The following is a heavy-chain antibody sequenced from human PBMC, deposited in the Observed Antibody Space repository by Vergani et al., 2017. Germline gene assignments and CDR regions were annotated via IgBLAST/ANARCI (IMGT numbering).Heavy chain of an antibody. V-gene: IGHV1-2*06. CDR3: AREGIRGCSSTSCYTGGDYYYXMDV. CDR1: GYTFTGYY. D-gene: IGHD2-2*02. Sequence: QVQLVQSGAEVKKPGASVKVSCKASGYTFTGYYMHWVRQAPGQGLEWMGRINPNSGGTNYAQKFQGRVTMTRDTSISTAYMELSRLRSDDTAVYYCAREGIRGCSSTSCYTGGDYYYXMDVWGKGTTVTVSS. CDR2: INPNSGGT. J-gene: IGHJ6*03.